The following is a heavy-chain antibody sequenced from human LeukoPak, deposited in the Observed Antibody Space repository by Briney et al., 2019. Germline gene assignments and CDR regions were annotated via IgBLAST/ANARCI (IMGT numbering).Heavy chain of an antibody. CDR1: GFPYSSNH. Sequence: PGGSLRLSCAASGFPYSSNHMGWVRQAPGKGLEWVSVIYSGGFTYYADSEMGRFTNSRDSSKNTLYLQMRSLRAEVTDVYYCYGIRLGDGFDIWGQRTMVIVSS. V-gene: IGHV3-53*01. J-gene: IGHJ3*02. D-gene: IGHD3-16*01. CDR3: YGIRLGDGFDI. CDR2: IYSGGFT.